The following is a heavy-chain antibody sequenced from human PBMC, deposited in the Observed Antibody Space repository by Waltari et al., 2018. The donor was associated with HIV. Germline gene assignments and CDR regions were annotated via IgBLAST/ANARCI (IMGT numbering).Heavy chain of an antibody. V-gene: IGHV1-45*02. Sequence: QMQLVQSGAEVKKTGSSVKVSCKASGYTFTYRYLHWVRQAPGQALEWMGWSTPFNGNTNNAQKFQDRVTITRDRSMSTAYMELSSLRFEDTAMYYCARSRDYGSGKDYDMDVWGQGTTVTVSS. CDR3: ARSRDYGSGKDYDMDV. J-gene: IGHJ6*02. CDR2: STPFNGNT. CDR1: GYTFTYRY. D-gene: IGHD3-10*01.